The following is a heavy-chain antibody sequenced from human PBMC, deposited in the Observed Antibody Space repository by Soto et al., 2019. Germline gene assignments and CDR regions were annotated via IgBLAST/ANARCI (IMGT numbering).Heavy chain of an antibody. CDR3: ARSSRYQYDSSEGNFDY. V-gene: IGHV4-4*02. J-gene: IGHJ4*02. D-gene: IGHD3-22*01. CDR1: GVSISSNNW. CDR2: MYHSGST. Sequence: QVQLQESGPGLVKPSGTLSLTCAVSGVSISSNNWWSWVRQPPGKGLEGIGEMYHSGSTNYNPSLKSRVTISVDKSKNHFSLELNTVTAADTAVYYCARSSRYQYDSSEGNFDYGGQGTLVTVSS.